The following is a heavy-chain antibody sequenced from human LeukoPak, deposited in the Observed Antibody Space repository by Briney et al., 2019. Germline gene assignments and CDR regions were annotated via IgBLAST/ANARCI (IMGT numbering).Heavy chain of an antibody. Sequence: GGSLRLSCTVSGFTVSSNSMSWVRQAPGKGLEWVSGISGSGGSTYYADSVKGRFTISRDNSKNTLYLQMNSLRVEDTAVYYCARGWFGETLDIWGQGTMVTVSS. CDR2: ISGSGGST. CDR1: GFTVSSNS. V-gene: IGHV3-53*01. CDR3: ARGWFGETLDI. D-gene: IGHD3-10*01. J-gene: IGHJ3*02.